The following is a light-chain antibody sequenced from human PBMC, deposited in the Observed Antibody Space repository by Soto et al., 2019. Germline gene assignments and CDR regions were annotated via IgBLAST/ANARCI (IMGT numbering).Light chain of an antibody. CDR3: MQNIELPWT. J-gene: IGKJ1*01. CDR1: ESLLHTDGRTY. Sequence: EIVMTQTPPSLSVTPGQPASISCKSSESLLHTDGRTYLYWYLQKPGQSPQLLIYEVFNRFSGVPDRFSGSGSGTDFTLKISRVEAEDVGVYYCMQNIELPWTFGQGTKVAVK. CDR2: EVF. V-gene: IGKV2D-29*02.